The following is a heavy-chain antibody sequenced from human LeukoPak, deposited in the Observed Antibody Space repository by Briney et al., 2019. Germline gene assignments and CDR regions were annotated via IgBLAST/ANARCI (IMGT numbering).Heavy chain of an antibody. CDR3: ARESSRLELPSHYYYYYMDV. CDR2: IYSGGST. V-gene: IGHV3-66*02. D-gene: IGHD1-7*01. CDR1: GFTVSSNY. Sequence: PGGSLRLSCAASGFTVSSNYMSWVRQAPGKGLEWVSVIYSGGSTYYADSVKGRFTISRDNSKNTLYLQMNSLRAEDTAVYYCARESSRLELPSHYYYYYMDVWGKGTTVTVSS. J-gene: IGHJ6*03.